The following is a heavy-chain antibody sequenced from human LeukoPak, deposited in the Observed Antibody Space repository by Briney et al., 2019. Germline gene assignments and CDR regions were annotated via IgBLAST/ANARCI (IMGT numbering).Heavy chain of an antibody. CDR1: GYTFTSYG. D-gene: IGHD4-11*01. V-gene: IGHV1-18*01. J-gene: IGHJ5*02. Sequence: GASVKVSCKASGYTFTSYGITWVRQAPGQGPEWMGWISGYNGNTNYAQKLQGRVTMTTDTSTTTVYMELRSLISEDTAVYYCARAASTPNWFDPWGQGTLVTVSS. CDR2: ISGYNGNT. CDR3: ARAASTPNWFDP.